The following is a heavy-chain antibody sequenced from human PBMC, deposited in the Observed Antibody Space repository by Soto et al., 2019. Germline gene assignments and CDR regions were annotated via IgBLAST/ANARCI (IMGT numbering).Heavy chain of an antibody. CDR1: GFTFSSYS. CDR2: ISSSSSYI. CDR3: ARDLTDGYDKGFDP. D-gene: IGHD5-12*01. J-gene: IGHJ5*02. Sequence: PGGSLRLSCAASGFTFSSYSMNWVRQAPGKGLEWVSSISSSSSYIYYADSVKGRFTISRDNAKNSLYLQMNSLRAEDTAVYYCARDLTDGYDKGFDPWGQGTLVTVSS. V-gene: IGHV3-21*01.